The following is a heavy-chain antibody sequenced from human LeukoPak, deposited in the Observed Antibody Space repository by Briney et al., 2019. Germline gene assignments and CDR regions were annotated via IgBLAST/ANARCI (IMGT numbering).Heavy chain of an antibody. J-gene: IGHJ4*02. D-gene: IGHD6-6*01. CDR1: GFTFSTYG. Sequence: GGSLRLSCAASGFTFSTYGMHWVRQAPGKGLEWVAFIRYDGSNKYYADSVKGRFTISRDNSKNTLYLQMNSLRAEDTAVYYCAKDYSSSAFGDYWGQGTLVTVSS. V-gene: IGHV3-30*02. CDR3: AKDYSSSAFGDY. CDR2: IRYDGSNK.